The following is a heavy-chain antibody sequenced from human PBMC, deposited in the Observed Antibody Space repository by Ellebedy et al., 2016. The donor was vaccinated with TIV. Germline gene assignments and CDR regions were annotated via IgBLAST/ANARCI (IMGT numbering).Heavy chain of an antibody. D-gene: IGHD1-14*01. CDR2: ISNRDRT. J-gene: IGHJ6*03. CDR1: GDSISSSSDY. V-gene: IGHV4-39*01. Sequence: SETLSLTXTVSGDSISSSSDYWVWIRQPPGTGPEWIGTISNRDRTDYNPSLKSRVFILVDASKNQFFLKLTSVTAADTAVYYCATFNQYYTYLGVWGKGTTVIVSS. CDR3: ATFNQYYTYLGV.